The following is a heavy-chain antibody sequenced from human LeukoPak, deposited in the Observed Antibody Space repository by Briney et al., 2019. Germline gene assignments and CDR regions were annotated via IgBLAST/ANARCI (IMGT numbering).Heavy chain of an antibody. D-gene: IGHD3-22*01. V-gene: IGHV4-59*01. CDR3: ARDSPSSYDSSGYPVLGTFDI. Sequence: PSETLSLTCTVSGGSISSYYWSWIRQPPGKGLEWIGYIYYSGSTNYNPSLKSRVTISVDTSKNQFSLKLSSVTAADTAVYYCARDSPSSYDSSGYPVLGTFDIWGQGTMVTVSS. CDR2: IYYSGST. J-gene: IGHJ3*02. CDR1: GGSISSYY.